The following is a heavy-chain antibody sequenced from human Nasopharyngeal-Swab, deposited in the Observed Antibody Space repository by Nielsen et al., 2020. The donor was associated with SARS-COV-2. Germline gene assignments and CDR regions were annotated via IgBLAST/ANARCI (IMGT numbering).Heavy chain of an antibody. Sequence: GESLKISCAASGFTFSSYAMSWVRQAPGKGLEWVSAISGSGGSTYYADSVKGRFTISRDNSKNTLYLQMNSLRAEDTAVYYCAKPPGLEWFLFDYWAREPWSPSPQ. D-gene: IGHD3-3*01. J-gene: IGHJ4*02. CDR2: ISGSGGST. V-gene: IGHV3-23*01. CDR1: GFTFSSYA. CDR3: AKPPGLEWFLFDY.